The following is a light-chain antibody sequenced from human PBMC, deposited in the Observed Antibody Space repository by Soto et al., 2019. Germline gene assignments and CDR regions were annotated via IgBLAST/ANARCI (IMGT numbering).Light chain of an antibody. V-gene: IGKV3-20*01. CDR1: QSVSSSY. CDR2: GAY. CDR3: QQYGSSRT. Sequence: EIVLTQSPGTLSLSPGERATLSCRASQSVSSSYLAWYQQKPGQAPRLLIYGAYNRATGIPDRFSGSGSGTDFTLTISRLEPEDFAVYYCQQYGSSRTFGQGTKVEIK. J-gene: IGKJ1*01.